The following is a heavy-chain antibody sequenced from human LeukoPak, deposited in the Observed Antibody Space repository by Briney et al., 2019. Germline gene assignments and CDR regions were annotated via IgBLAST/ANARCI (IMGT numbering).Heavy chain of an antibody. CDR3: ARNLGGAFDI. Sequence: SETLSLTCTVSGYSISSYYWSWIRQPPGKGLEWIGYIYYSGSTNYNPSLKSRVTISVDTSKNQFSLKLSSVTAADTAVYYCARNLGGAFDIWGQGTMVTVSS. V-gene: IGHV4-59*08. CDR1: GYSISSYY. CDR2: IYYSGST. J-gene: IGHJ3*02. D-gene: IGHD3-16*01.